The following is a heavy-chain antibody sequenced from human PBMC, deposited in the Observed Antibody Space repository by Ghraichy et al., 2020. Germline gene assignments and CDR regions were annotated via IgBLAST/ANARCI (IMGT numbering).Heavy chain of an antibody. CDR2: INHSGST. CDR3: ARDRGRDYYGSGSYYRSYYFDY. Sequence: SQTLSLTCAVYGGSFSGYYWSWIRQPPGKGLEWIGEINHSGSTNYNPSLKSRVTISVDTSKNQFSLKLSSVTAADTAVYYCARDRGRDYYGSGSYYRSYYFDYWGQGTLVTVSS. V-gene: IGHV4-34*01. J-gene: IGHJ4*02. CDR1: GGSFSGYY. D-gene: IGHD3-10*01.